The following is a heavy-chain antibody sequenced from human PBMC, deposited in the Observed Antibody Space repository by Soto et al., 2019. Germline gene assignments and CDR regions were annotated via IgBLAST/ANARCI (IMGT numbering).Heavy chain of an antibody. D-gene: IGHD1-26*01. Sequence: SETLSLTCTVSGGSISSSSYYWGWIRQPPGKGLEWIGSIYYSGSTYYNPSLKSRVTISVDTSKNQFSLKLSSVTAADTAVYYCARRERSGSYAHWGQGTLVT. CDR1: GGSISSSSYY. CDR3: ARRERSGSYAH. V-gene: IGHV4-39*01. CDR2: IYYSGST. J-gene: IGHJ4*02.